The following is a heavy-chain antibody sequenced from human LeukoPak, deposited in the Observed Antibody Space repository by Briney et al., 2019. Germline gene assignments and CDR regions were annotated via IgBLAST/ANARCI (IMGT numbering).Heavy chain of an antibody. V-gene: IGHV3-23*01. CDR1: GFTFSSYA. CDR3: AKAGYSGSYYHY. Sequence: GGSLRLSCAASGFTFSSYAISWVRQAPGKGLEWVSAISGGGGSTYYADSVKGRFTISRDNSKNTLYLQMNSLRAEDTAVYYCAKAGYSGSYYHYWGQGTLVTVSS. J-gene: IGHJ4*02. CDR2: ISGGGGST. D-gene: IGHD1-26*01.